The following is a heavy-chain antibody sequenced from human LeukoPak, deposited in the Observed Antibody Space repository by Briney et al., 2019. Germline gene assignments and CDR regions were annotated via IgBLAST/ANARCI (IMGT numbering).Heavy chain of an antibody. J-gene: IGHJ3*02. D-gene: IGHD3-22*01. CDR1: GFTVNSNY. Sequence: GGSLRLSCAASGFTVNSNYMSWVRQAPGKGLEWVSVIYSGGSTYYADSVKGRFTISRDNSKNTLYLQMNSLRAEDTAVYYCASYYYDSSGPRIRQAFDIWGQGTMVTVSS. CDR2: IYSGGST. CDR3: ASYYYDSSGPRIRQAFDI. V-gene: IGHV3-53*01.